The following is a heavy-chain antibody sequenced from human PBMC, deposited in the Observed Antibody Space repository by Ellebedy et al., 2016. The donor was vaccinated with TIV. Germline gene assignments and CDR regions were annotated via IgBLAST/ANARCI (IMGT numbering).Heavy chain of an antibody. Sequence: GESLKISCDASGFIFSSFAMSWVRQAPGKGLEWVSIISANGGTTYYADSVKGRFTISRDNSKNTLFLQMSSLRAEDTAVYFCARRSTDFAFDSWGQGTLVTVSS. CDR3: ARRSTDFAFDS. J-gene: IGHJ4*02. V-gene: IGHV3-23*01. D-gene: IGHD3/OR15-3a*01. CDR2: ISANGGTT. CDR1: GFIFSSFA.